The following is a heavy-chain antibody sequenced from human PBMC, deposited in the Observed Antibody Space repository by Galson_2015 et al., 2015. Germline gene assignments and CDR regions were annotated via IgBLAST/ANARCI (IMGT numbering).Heavy chain of an antibody. Sequence: QSGAEVKKPGESLPISCQGSGYDFTNYWIAWVRQSSGKGLEWMGIIYPGDSDTRYSPSFQGHVTISVDKSINTAYLQWTSLRASDTALYYCARRRGAAGGTWWFDPWGRGTLVTVSS. D-gene: IGHD3-10*01. CDR1: GYDFTNYW. CDR3: ARRRGAAGGTWWFDP. V-gene: IGHV5-51*01. J-gene: IGHJ5*02. CDR2: IYPGDSDT.